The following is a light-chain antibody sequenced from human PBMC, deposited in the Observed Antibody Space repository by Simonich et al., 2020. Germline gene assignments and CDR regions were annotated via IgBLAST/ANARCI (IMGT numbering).Light chain of an antibody. CDR3: AAWDDSLSGWV. CDR2: RNN. Sequence: QSVLTQPPSASGTPGQRVTISCSGSSSNIGSNYVYWYQQRPGTAPKLLIYRNNQRPAGVPDRFSGSKSCTSAALAISGLRYEDEADYYCAAWDDSLSGWVFGGGTKLTVL. J-gene: IGLJ3*02. CDR1: SSNIGSNY. V-gene: IGLV1-47*01.